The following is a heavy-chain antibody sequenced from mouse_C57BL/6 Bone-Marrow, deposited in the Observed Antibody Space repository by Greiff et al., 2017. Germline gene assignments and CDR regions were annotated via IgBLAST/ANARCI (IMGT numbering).Heavy chain of an antibody. CDR1: GYTFTSYW. Sequence: QVQLQQPGAELVRPGSSVKLSCKASGYTFTSYWMHWVKQRPIQGLEWIGNIDPSDSETHYNQKFKDKATLTVDKSSSTAYMQLSSLTSEDSAVYYCAILCPGSGGYYFDYWGQGTTLTVSS. D-gene: IGHD1-1*02. V-gene: IGHV1-52*01. CDR3: AILCPGSGGYYFDY. CDR2: IDPSDSET. J-gene: IGHJ2*01.